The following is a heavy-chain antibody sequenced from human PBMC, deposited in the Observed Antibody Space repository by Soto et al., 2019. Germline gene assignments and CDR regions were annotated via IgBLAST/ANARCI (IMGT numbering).Heavy chain of an antibody. J-gene: IGHJ2*01. CDR1: GFNFTNYA. D-gene: IGHD2-15*01. V-gene: IGHV3-30-3*01. Sequence: QVQLVESGGGVVQPGRSLTLSCAASGFNFTNYAMHWVRQTPGKGLEWVTIISYDGANKYYAESVKGRFTISRDNSKNTLYLQMNSLRVEDTAVYYCAREFCSGGICYYKGCFFDLWGRGTLVTVSS. CDR2: ISYDGANK. CDR3: AREFCSGGICYYKGCFFDL.